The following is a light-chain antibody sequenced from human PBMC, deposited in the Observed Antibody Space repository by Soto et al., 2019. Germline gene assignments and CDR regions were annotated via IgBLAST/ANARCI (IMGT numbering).Light chain of an antibody. CDR2: PAS. Sequence: DIQMTQSPSFLSASAGDRVTIFCRASQSISNFLHWYQQKPGKAPKLLIYPASNLQSGVPSRFSGSGSGTDFTLTISSLQPEDFATYYCQQANSFPITFGQGTRLEIK. CDR1: QSISNF. V-gene: IGKV1-39*01. J-gene: IGKJ5*01. CDR3: QQANSFPIT.